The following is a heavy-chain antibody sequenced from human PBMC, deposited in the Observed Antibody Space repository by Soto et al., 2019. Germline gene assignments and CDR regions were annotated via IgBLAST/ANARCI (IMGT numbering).Heavy chain of an antibody. CDR1: GFTFSSYG. V-gene: IGHV3-30*18. CDR2: ISYDGSNK. CDR3: AKDCVEYCSGGSCYPLDY. Sequence: GGSLRLSCAASGFTFSSYGMHWVRQAPGKGLEWVAVISYDGSNKYYADSVKGRFTISRDNSKNTLYLQMNSLRAEDTAVYYCAKDCVEYCSGGSCYPLDYWGQGTLVTVSS. J-gene: IGHJ4*02. D-gene: IGHD2-15*01.